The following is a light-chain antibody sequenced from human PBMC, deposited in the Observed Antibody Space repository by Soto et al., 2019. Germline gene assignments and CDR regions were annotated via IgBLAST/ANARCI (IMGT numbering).Light chain of an antibody. CDR3: QQYNRWPLT. V-gene: IGKV3D-15*01. CDR2: DIS. Sequence: EIVMTQSPATLSVSPGERATLSCRASQSVGSDLAWYQQKPGQAPRLVIYDISTRATGVPTRISGSGSGTEFTLTISSLQSEDFAVYYCQQYNRWPLTFGGGTKVDIK. J-gene: IGKJ4*01. CDR1: QSVGSD.